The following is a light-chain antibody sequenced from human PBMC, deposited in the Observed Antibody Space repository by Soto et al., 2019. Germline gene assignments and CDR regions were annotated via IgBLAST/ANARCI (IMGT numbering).Light chain of an antibody. J-gene: IGKJ2*01. CDR2: AAS. CDR3: QQYKDYTYT. CDR1: QSVTVNS. V-gene: IGKV3-20*01. Sequence: EILLTQSPSTLSLSPGEGVTLSCRASQSVTVNSLAWYQQKPGQAPRLLIYAASTRAAAVPDRFTGSGSGTDFALTISRLEPEDFGVYYCQQYKDYTYTFGQGTRVE.